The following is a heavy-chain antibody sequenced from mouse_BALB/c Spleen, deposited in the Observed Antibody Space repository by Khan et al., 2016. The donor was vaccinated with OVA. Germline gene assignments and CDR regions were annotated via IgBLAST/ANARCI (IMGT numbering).Heavy chain of an antibody. CDR2: IYPGDGNT. CDR3: ARGEITTEYFDY. J-gene: IGHJ2*01. D-gene: IGHD1-1*01. V-gene: IGHV1-87*01. CDR1: GYTFTGYW. Sequence: QVQLQQSGTELARPGASVNLSCKASGYTFTGYWMQWVKQRPGQGLEWIGAIYPGDGNTSYTQKFKGKATLTADKSSSTAYMQLSSLASEDSAFYYCARGEITTEYFDYWGQGTTLTVSS.